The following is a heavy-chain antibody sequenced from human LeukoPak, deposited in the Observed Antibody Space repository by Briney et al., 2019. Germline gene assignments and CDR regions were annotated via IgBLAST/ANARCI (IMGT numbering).Heavy chain of an antibody. CDR1: GYSISSGYY. Sequence: SETLSLTCAVSGYSISSGYYWGWIRQPPGKGLEWIGRIYHSGSTYYNPSLKSRVTISVDTSKNQFSLRLSSVTAADTAVYYCARRGTSYYYYMDVWGKGTTVTVSS. J-gene: IGHJ6*03. D-gene: IGHD5-12*01. V-gene: IGHV4-38-2*01. CDR2: IYHSGST. CDR3: ARRGTSYYYYMDV.